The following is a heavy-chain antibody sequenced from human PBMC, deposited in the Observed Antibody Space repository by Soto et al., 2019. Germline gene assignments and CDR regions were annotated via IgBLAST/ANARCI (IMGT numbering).Heavy chain of an antibody. D-gene: IGHD3-22*01. J-gene: IGHJ3*02. V-gene: IGHV3-48*01. CDR1: GFTFSSYS. CDR2: ISSSSSTI. Sequence: GGSLRLSCAASGFTFSSYSMNWVRQAPGKGLEWVSCISSSSSTIYYADSVKGRFTISRDNAKNSLYLQMNSLRAEDTAVYYCARGSWGYYYDSSGYTDSDAFDIWGQGTMVTVS. CDR3: ARGSWGYYYDSSGYTDSDAFDI.